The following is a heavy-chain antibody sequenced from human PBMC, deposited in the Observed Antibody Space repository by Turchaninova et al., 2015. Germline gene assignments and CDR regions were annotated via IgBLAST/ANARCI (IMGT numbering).Heavy chain of an antibody. CDR2: INHSGST. Sequence: QVQLQQWGAGRLKPSETLSPTCAVNVGSFSGHYWSWISPPPGKGLEWIGEINHSGSTNYNPSLKSRVTISVDTSKNQFSLKLSSVTAADTAVYYCARVHYDYVWGSYRNWYFDLWGRGTLVTVSS. D-gene: IGHD3-16*02. CDR3: ARVHYDYVWGSYRNWYFDL. CDR1: VGSFSGHY. V-gene: IGHV4-34*01. J-gene: IGHJ2*01.